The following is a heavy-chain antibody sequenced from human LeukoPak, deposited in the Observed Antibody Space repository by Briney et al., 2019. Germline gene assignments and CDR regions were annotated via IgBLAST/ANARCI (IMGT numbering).Heavy chain of an antibody. V-gene: IGHV4-59*03. J-gene: IGHJ5*02. CDR1: GGSISSYY. D-gene: IGHD6-6*01. CDR3: ATYSSSSGGASWFDP. CDR2: IYDSGST. Sequence: SETLSLTCSVSGGSISSYYWSWIRQPPGKGLEWIGYIYDSGSTNYNPSLKSRATISVDTSKNKFSLKLSSVTAADTAVYYCATYSSSSGGASWFDPWGQGTLVTVSS.